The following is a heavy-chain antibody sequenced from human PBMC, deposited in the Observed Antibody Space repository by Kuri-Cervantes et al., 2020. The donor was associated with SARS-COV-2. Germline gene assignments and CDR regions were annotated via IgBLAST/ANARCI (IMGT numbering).Heavy chain of an antibody. CDR1: GFTFDDYA. Sequence: SLKISCAASGFTFDDYAMHWVRQAPGKGLEWVSGISWNSGSIGYADSVKGRFTISRDNAKNSLCLQMNSLRDEDTAVYYCARDDNSLDFWSGYGYYYGMDVWGQGTTVTVSS. V-gene: IGHV3-9*01. J-gene: IGHJ6*02. CDR3: ARDDNSLDFWSGYGYYYGMDV. CDR2: ISWNSGSI. D-gene: IGHD3-3*01.